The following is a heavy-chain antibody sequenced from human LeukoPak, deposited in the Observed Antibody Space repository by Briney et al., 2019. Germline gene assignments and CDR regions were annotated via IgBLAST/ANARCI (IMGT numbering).Heavy chain of an antibody. CDR3: ASLVVPAASTYYYYYMDV. J-gene: IGHJ6*03. Sequence: GGSLRLSCAASGFAFSSYSMNWVRQAPGKGLEWVSYISSSSSTIYYADSVKGRFTISRDNAKNSLYLQMNSLRAEDTAVYYCASLVVPAASTYYYYYMDVWGKGTTVTVSS. CDR1: GFAFSSYS. CDR2: ISSSSSTI. V-gene: IGHV3-48*01. D-gene: IGHD2-2*01.